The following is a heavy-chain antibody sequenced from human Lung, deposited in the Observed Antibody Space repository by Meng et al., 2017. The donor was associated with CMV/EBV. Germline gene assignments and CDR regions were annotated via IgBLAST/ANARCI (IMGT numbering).Heavy chain of an antibody. Sequence: GGTLSSYAIGWVRQAPGQGLEWMGGIIPIFGTANYAQKFQGRVTITTDESTSTAYMELSSLRSEDTAVYYCARVRSRDYGDFYAHFDYWGQGTLVTVS. CDR1: GGTLSSYA. V-gene: IGHV1-69*05. CDR2: IIPIFGTA. D-gene: IGHD4-17*01. CDR3: ARVRSRDYGDFYAHFDY. J-gene: IGHJ4*02.